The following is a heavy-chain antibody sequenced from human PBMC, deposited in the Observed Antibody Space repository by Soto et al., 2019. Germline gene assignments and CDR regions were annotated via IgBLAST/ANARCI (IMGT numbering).Heavy chain of an antibody. D-gene: IGHD3-16*01. CDR1: GFTVSSNY. Sequence: EVPLVESGGGLVQPGGSLRLSCAASGFTVSSNYMSWVRQAPGKGLEWVSVIYSGGSTYYADSVKGRFTISRDNSKNTLYLQMNSLRAEDTAVYYCARAYGGPYYYYGMDVWGQGTTVTVSS. CDR3: ARAYGGPYYYYGMDV. J-gene: IGHJ6*02. CDR2: IYSGGST. V-gene: IGHV3-66*01.